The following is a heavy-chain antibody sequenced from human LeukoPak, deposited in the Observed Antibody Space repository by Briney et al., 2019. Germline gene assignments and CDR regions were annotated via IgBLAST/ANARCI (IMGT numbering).Heavy chain of an antibody. CDR1: GFTFSSYG. CDR2: IWYDGSNK. D-gene: IGHD3-22*01. CDR3: ARDRGRYYDSRGFYWGYYFDS. V-gene: IGHV3-33*01. J-gene: IGHJ4*02. Sequence: SLRLSCAASGFTFSSYGMHWVRQAPGKGLEWVAVIWYDGSNKYYADSVKGRFTISRDNSKDTLYLQMSSVRVDDTAVYYCARDRGRYYDSRGFYWGYYFDSWGQGILVTVST.